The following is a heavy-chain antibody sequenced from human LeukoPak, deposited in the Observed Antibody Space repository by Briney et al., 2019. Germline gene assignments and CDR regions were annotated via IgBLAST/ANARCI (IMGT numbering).Heavy chain of an antibody. CDR2: LYSGGNA. J-gene: IGHJ4*02. D-gene: IGHD6-19*01. Sequence: GGSLRLSCAASGFTVSSNYMSWVRQAAGKGLEWVSVLYSGGNAYYADSVKGRFTISRDNSKNTLYLQMNSLRAEDTVVYYCATNRYSSGWYGYFEFRGQGTLVTVSS. V-gene: IGHV3-53*01. CDR3: ATNRYSSGWYGYFEF. CDR1: GFTVSSNY.